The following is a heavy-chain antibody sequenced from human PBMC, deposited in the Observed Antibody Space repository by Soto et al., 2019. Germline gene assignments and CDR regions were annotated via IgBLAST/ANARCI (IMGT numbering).Heavy chain of an antibody. Sequence: SETLSLTCTVSGGSISSYYWSWIRQPPGKGLEWIGYIYYSGSTNYNPSLKSRVTISVDTSKNQFSLKLSSVTAADTAVYYCARVYYYDSSGYYSHNWFDPWGQGTLVTVSS. J-gene: IGHJ5*02. D-gene: IGHD3-22*01. CDR3: ARVYYYDSSGYYSHNWFDP. CDR1: GGSISSYY. CDR2: IYYSGST. V-gene: IGHV4-59*01.